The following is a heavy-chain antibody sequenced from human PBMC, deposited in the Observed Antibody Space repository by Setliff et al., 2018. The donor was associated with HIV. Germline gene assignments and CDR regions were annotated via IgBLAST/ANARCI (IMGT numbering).Heavy chain of an antibody. D-gene: IGHD2-15*01. Sequence: SETLSLTCVVYGGSFSDYYWSWIRQPPGKGLEWIGEINHSGNTTYNPSLKSRVTMSLDTSKKHFSLNLKSVTAADTAVYYCALTGHRLLRGYMDVWGKGTTVTVSS. CDR1: GGSFSDYY. CDR3: ALTGHRLLRGYMDV. CDR2: INHSGNT. V-gene: IGHV4-34*10. J-gene: IGHJ6*03.